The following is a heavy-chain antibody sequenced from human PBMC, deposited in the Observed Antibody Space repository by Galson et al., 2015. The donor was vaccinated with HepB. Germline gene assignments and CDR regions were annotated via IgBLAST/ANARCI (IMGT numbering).Heavy chain of an antibody. CDR1: GYTFTTNG. CDR3: AGDRDYRFDY. D-gene: IGHD4/OR15-4a*01. CDR2: ISANSGNT. V-gene: IGHV1-18*04. J-gene: IGHJ4*02. Sequence: SVKVSCKASGYTFTTNGISWVRQAPGQGLEWMRWISANSGNTKYAQNLQGRVTLTRDTSTSTAYLELRSLRSDNTAAYYCAGDRDYRFDYWGQGTLVTVSS.